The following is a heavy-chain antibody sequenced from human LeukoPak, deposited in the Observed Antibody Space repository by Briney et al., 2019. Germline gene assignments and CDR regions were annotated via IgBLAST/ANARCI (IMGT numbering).Heavy chain of an antibody. CDR1: GYSFIDYW. CDR3: ARRLADGFDI. Sequence: GESLNISCKGSGYSFIDYWIGWVRQMPGKGLEWMGIIYPGDSDTTYSPSFQGQVTMSVDKSISTAYLQWSSLKASDTAMYYCARRLADGFDIWGQGTMVTVSS. V-gene: IGHV5-51*01. J-gene: IGHJ3*02. CDR2: IYPGDSDT. D-gene: IGHD2-21*01.